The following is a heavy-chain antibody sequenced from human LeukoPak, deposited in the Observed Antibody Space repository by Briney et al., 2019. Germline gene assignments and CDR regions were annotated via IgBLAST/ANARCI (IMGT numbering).Heavy chain of an antibody. Sequence: GGSLRLSCAASGFTFSSYAMSWVRQAPGKGLEWVSAISGSGGSTYYADSVKGRFTISRDNSKNTLYLQMNSLRAEDTAVYYCAKVGGVDTAMVTPFDYWGQGTLVTVSS. CDR1: GFTFSSYA. CDR2: ISGSGGST. J-gene: IGHJ4*02. D-gene: IGHD5-18*01. CDR3: AKVGGVDTAMVTPFDY. V-gene: IGHV3-23*01.